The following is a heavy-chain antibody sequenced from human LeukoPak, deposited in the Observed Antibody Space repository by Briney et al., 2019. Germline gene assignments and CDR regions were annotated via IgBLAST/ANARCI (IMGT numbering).Heavy chain of an antibody. CDR3: AKALREGHRPVYTYYYMAV. J-gene: IGHJ6*03. D-gene: IGHD5-24*01. CDR2: ISGRGTET. V-gene: IGHV3-23*01. Sequence: GGSLRLSCAITFKNYAVSWVRQAPGKGLEWVSSISGRGTETYYADSVQGRFTISKDTSGSTVFLVMNRRRAAATAVYYSAKALREGHRPVYTYYYMAVRGQGTTVTVSS. CDR1: TFKNYA.